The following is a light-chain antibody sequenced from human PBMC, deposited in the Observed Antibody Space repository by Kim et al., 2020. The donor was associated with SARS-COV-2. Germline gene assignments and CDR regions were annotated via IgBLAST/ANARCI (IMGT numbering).Light chain of an antibody. J-gene: IGLJ3*02. CDR2: RNN. Sequence: QSVLTQPPSASGTPGQRVTISCSGSSSNIGSNYVYWYQQLPGTAPKLLIYRNNQRPSGVTDRFSGSKSGTSASLAISGLRSEDEADYYCAAWDDSLSAWVFGGGTQLTVL. V-gene: IGLV1-47*01. CDR1: SSNIGSNY. CDR3: AAWDDSLSAWV.